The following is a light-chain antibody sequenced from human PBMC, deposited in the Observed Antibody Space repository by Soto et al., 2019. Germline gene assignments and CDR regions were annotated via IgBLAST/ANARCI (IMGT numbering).Light chain of an antibody. CDR3: HQYGSSPQT. Sequence: EIMLTQSPGTLSLSPGERATLSCRASQSVRSNSLAWYQQRPGQPPRLLIYAASRMATGIPDKFRGSGSGTDFALTISRLEPEDFAVYYCHQYGSSPQTFGQGTRVEIK. CDR2: AAS. J-gene: IGKJ1*01. CDR1: QSVRSNS. V-gene: IGKV3-20*01.